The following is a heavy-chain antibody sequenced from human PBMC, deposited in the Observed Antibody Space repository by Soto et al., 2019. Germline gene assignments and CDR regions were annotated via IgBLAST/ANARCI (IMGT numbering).Heavy chain of an antibody. Sequence: EVQLLESGGGLVQPGGSLRLSCAASGFTFSSYAMSWVRQAPGKGLEWVSAISGSGGSTYYADSVKGRFTISRDNSKNTLYLQMNSLRAEDTAVYYCANEHILTGRGDYYFDYWGQGTLVTVSS. CDR2: ISGSGGST. CDR1: GFTFSSYA. CDR3: ANEHILTGRGDYYFDY. D-gene: IGHD3-9*01. V-gene: IGHV3-23*01. J-gene: IGHJ4*02.